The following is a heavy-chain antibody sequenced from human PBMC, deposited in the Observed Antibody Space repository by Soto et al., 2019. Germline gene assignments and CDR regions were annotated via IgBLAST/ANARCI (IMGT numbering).Heavy chain of an antibody. D-gene: IGHD4-17*01. CDR3: ARSPTTNAFDI. Sequence: GXSLRLSCAASGFTLSSYAMHWFRQAPGKGLEYVSAVSSNGGSAHYANSVKGRFIISRDNFKNMLYLQMGSLGAEDTAVYYCARSPTTNAFDIWGQGTMVTVSS. J-gene: IGHJ3*02. CDR1: GFTLSSYA. CDR2: VSSNGGSA. V-gene: IGHV3-64*01.